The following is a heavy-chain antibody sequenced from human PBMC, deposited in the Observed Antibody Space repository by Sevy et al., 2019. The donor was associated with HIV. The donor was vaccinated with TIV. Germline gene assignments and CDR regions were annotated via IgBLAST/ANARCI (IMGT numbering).Heavy chain of an antibody. V-gene: IGHV1-18*01. J-gene: IGHJ4*02. Sequence: ASVKVSCKASGYPFSSYGISWVRQAPGQGLEWMGWISADSGNSNYAQNLQGRVTMTTDTSTSTAYMELRSLRFDDTAVYYYARDLGGYGGNSIDYWGQGTLVTVSS. D-gene: IGHD2-21*02. CDR3: ARDLGGYGGNSIDY. CDR2: ISADSGNS. CDR1: GYPFSSYG.